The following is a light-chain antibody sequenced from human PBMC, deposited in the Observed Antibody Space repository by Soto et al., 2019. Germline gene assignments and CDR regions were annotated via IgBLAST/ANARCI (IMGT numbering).Light chain of an antibody. J-gene: IGLJ1*01. V-gene: IGLV2-23*02. CDR3: CSFAGSGTGV. Sequence: QSDLTQAASVSGFPGQSIAISCTGTSSDIGTYNLVSWYQQHPGKAPKLMISEVNKRPSGVSNRFSGSKSGNTASLTISGLQTEDEADYYCCSFAGSGTGVFGTGTKVTVL. CDR2: EVN. CDR1: SSDIGTYNL.